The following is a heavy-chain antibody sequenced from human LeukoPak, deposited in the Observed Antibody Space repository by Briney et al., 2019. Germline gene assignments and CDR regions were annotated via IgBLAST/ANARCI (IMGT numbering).Heavy chain of an antibody. CDR1: GGSISSYY. D-gene: IGHD3-22*01. V-gene: IGHV4-59*01. Sequence: SETLSLTCTVSGGSISSYYWSWIRQPPGKGLEWIGYIYYSGSTNYNPSLKSRVTISVDTSKNQFSLKLSPVTAADTAVYYCARSSGYYLIHDYWGQGTLVTVSS. CDR3: ARSSGYYLIHDY. J-gene: IGHJ4*02. CDR2: IYYSGST.